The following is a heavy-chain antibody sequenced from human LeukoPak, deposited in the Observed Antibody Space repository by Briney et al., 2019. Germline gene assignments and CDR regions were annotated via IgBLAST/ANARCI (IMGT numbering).Heavy chain of an antibody. CDR1: GFTFITYH. CDR3: ARSGAAVAGFDY. CDR2: ISYDGSNK. D-gene: IGHD6-19*01. V-gene: IGHV3-30-3*01. Sequence: GGSLRLSCAASGFTFITYHMHWVRQTPGKGLEWVALISYDGSNKYYADSVKGRFTISRDNSKNTVYLQMNSLRPEDTAVYYCARSGAAVAGFDYWGQGTLVTVCS. J-gene: IGHJ4*02.